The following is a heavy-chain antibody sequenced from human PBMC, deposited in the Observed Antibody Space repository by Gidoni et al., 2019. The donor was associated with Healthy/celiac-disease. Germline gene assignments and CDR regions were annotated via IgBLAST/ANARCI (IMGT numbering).Heavy chain of an antibody. CDR3: ARVLETAMAPSGAFDI. V-gene: IGHV3-30-3*01. J-gene: IGHJ3*02. D-gene: IGHD5-18*01. CDR1: GFTFSSYA. Sequence: QVQLVESGGGVVQPGRSLRLSCAASGFTFSSYAMHWVRQAPGKGLEWVAVISYDGSNKYYADSVKGRFTISRDNSKNTLYLQMNSLRAEDTAVYYCARVLETAMAPSGAFDIWGQGTMVTVSS. CDR2: ISYDGSNK.